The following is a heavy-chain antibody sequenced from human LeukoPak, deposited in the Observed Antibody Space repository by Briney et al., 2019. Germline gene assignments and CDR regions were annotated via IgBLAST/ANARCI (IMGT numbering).Heavy chain of an antibody. CDR2: ISYDGSNK. J-gene: IGHJ6*03. CDR3: ARDTVSNYYYYMDV. V-gene: IGHV3-30*04. D-gene: IGHD4-11*01. CDR1: GFTFSSYA. Sequence: GGSLRLSCAASGFTFSSYAMHWVCQAPGKGLEWVAVISYDGSNKYYADSVKGRFTISRDNSKNTLYLQMNSLRAEDTAVYYCARDTVSNYYYYMDVWGKGTTVTVSS.